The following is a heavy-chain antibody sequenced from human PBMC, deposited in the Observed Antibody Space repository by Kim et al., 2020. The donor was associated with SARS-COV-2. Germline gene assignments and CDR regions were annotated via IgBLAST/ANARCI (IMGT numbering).Heavy chain of an antibody. CDR2: ISYDGSNI. D-gene: IGHD6-13*01. CDR3: ARVLAAALGY. V-gene: IGHV3-30*04. J-gene: IGHJ4*02. CDR1: GFTFSNFA. Sequence: GGSLRLSCAASGFTFSNFAMHWVRQAPGKGLEWVAVISYDGSNIYYADSVKGRFTISRDNSKNTLYLRMNSLRAEDTAVYYCARVLAAALGYWGQGTLVT.